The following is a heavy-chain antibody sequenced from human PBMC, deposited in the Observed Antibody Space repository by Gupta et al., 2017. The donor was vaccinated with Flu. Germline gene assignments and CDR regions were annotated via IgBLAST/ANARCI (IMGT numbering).Heavy chain of an antibody. Sequence: EVQLVESGGGLVQPGWSLRLSCAASGFNFDDHAMHWVRQAPGKGLEWVSGLNWNSGYIAYADSVKGRFTISRDNAKSSLYLQMNGLRPEDTALYYCVKDRSSWSYFDDWGQGALVTVSS. J-gene: IGHJ4*02. V-gene: IGHV3-9*01. CDR2: LNWNSGYI. CDR3: VKDRSSWSYFDD. D-gene: IGHD6-13*01. CDR1: GFNFDDHA.